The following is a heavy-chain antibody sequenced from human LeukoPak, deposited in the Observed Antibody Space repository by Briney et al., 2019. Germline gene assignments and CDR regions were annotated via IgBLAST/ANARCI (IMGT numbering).Heavy chain of an antibody. CDR1: GFTFSSYE. V-gene: IGHV3-48*03. CDR3: ARDYNFAY. J-gene: IGHJ4*02. CDR2: ISCSGSAK. Sequence: PGGSLRLSCAASGFTFSSYEMTWVRQAPGKGLEWISYISCSGSAKYYADSVKGRFTISRDNAKNSLYLQMNSLRAEDTAVYYGARDYNFAYWGQGTLVTVSS. D-gene: IGHD4-11*01.